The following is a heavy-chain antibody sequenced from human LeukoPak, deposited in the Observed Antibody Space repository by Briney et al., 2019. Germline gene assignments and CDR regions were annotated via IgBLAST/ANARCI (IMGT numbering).Heavy chain of an antibody. CDR3: ARDNGYYDSSGYYYYYYGMDV. J-gene: IGHJ6*02. CDR1: GGSISGYY. D-gene: IGHD3-22*01. Sequence: SETLSFTSTVAGGSISGYYWIWIRQPAGKGLEWIGRIYTSGSTNSNPSLKSRVSISVDTSKNQCSLKLSSVTAADTAVYYCARDNGYYDSSGYYYYYYGMDVWGPGTTVTVSS. CDR2: IYTSGST. V-gene: IGHV4-4*07.